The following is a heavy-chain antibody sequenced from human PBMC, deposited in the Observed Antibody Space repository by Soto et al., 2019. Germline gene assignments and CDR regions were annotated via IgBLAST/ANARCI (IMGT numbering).Heavy chain of an antibody. Sequence: GESXRLSGSASVLTFSIYDVNGLRQAPGKGLECVSYISSGGGTTYYADSVKGRFTISRDNAKNSLYLQMNSLRGEDTALYYCEREYGQGFTVYWGQGTLV. D-gene: IGHD3-10*01. CDR3: EREYGQGFTVY. CDR1: VLTFSIYD. J-gene: IGHJ4*02. CDR2: ISSGGGTT. V-gene: IGHV3-48*03.